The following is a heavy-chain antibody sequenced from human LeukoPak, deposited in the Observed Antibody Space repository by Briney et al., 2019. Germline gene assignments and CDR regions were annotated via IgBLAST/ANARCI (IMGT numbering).Heavy chain of an antibody. Sequence: PGGSLRLSCAASGFTVSSNYMSWVRQAPGKGLEWVAFIRYDGSNKYYADSVKGRFTISRDNSKNTLYLQMNSLRAEDTAVYYCAKERGDGYKWLDYWGQGTLVTVSS. CDR1: GFTVSSNY. J-gene: IGHJ4*02. V-gene: IGHV3-30*02. D-gene: IGHD5-24*01. CDR3: AKERGDGYKWLDY. CDR2: IRYDGSNK.